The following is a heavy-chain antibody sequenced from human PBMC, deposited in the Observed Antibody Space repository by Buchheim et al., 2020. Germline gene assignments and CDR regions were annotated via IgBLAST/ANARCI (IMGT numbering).Heavy chain of an antibody. CDR3: ARDGASFGSLNWLGP. Sequence: QVQLVESGGGLVKPGGSLRLSCTASGFTFSDWHMNWIRQVPGKGLEWLSSISSSGSSINYSDSVKGRFTISRDNARNSLFLQVNSVRAEDTAMYYCARDGASFGSLNWLGPWGQGTL. CDR1: GFTFSDWH. D-gene: IGHD3-16*01. CDR2: ISSSGSSI. J-gene: IGHJ5*02. V-gene: IGHV3-11*01.